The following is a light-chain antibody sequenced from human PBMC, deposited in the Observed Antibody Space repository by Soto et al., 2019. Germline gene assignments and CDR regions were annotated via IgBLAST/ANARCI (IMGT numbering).Light chain of an antibody. Sequence: DVVMTQSPLSLPVTLGQPASISCRSSQSLAYSDGNTYLNWFQQRPGQSPRRLIYKVSNRDSGVPARFSGSRSGTDFTLKISRVEAEDVRVYYCMQGAHWPPYTFGQGTKLELK. J-gene: IGKJ2*01. CDR3: MQGAHWPPYT. V-gene: IGKV2-30*01. CDR2: KVS. CDR1: QSLAYSDGNTY.